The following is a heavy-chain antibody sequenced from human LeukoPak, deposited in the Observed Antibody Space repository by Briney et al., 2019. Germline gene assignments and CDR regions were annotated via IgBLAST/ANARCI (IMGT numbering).Heavy chain of an antibody. J-gene: IGHJ4*02. Sequence: GGSLRLSCAASVFTFSRYAMHCVRQAPGKGLEWVAVVSSDGSSKYNADSVKGRFTISRDNSKNTLYLQMNSLRAEDTAVYYCAKWAVSGRGFDYWGQGTLVTVSS. V-gene: IGHV3-30-3*02. D-gene: IGHD6-19*01. CDR3: AKWAVSGRGFDY. CDR1: VFTFSRYA. CDR2: VSSDGSSK.